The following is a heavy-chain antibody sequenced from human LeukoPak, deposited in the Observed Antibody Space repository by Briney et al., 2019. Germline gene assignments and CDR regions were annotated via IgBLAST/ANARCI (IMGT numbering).Heavy chain of an antibody. CDR3: ARGYDYGYGLDH. Sequence: GGSLRLSCAASGFTFSSYDMHWVRQATGKGLEWVSAVGTAGDTYYPGSVKGRFTISRENAKNSLYLQMNSLRAGDTAVYYCARGYDYGYGLDHWGQGTLVTVSS. V-gene: IGHV3-13*01. CDR2: VGTAGDT. D-gene: IGHD5-18*01. J-gene: IGHJ4*02. CDR1: GFTFSSYD.